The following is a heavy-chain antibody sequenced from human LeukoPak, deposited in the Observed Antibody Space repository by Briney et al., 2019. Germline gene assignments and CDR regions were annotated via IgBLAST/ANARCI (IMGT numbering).Heavy chain of an antibody. CDR2: FYWNDDK. CDR3: AHRNYYGSNRAFDY. D-gene: IGHD3-10*01. CDR1: GFSLSTSGVG. V-gene: IGHV2-5*01. Sequence: SGPTLVKPTQTLTLTFTFSGFSLSTSGVGVGWIRQPPGKALEWLALFYWNDDKRYSPSLKSRLTITKDTSKNQVVLTMTDMDPVDTATYYCAHRNYYGSNRAFDYWGQGTLVTVSS. J-gene: IGHJ4*02.